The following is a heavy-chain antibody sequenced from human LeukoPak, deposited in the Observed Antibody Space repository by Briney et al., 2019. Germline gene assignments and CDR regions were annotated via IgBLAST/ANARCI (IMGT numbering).Heavy chain of an antibody. J-gene: IGHJ3*02. CDR3: ARTPYDFWTKRAFDI. Sequence: SETLSLTCTVSGGSISSGSYYWSWIRQPAGKGLEWIGRIYTSGSTNYNPSLKSRVTMSVDTSKNQFSLKLSSVTAADTAVYYCARTPYDFWTKRAFDIWGQGTMVTVSS. V-gene: IGHV4-61*02. D-gene: IGHD3-3*01. CDR2: IYTSGST. CDR1: GGSISSGSYY.